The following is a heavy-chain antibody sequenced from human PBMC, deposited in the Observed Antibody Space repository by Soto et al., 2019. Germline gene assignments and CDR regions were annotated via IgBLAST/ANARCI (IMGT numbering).Heavy chain of an antibody. CDR3: ARGEAGYSSSWYDFDY. CDR2: IIPIFGTA. D-gene: IGHD6-13*01. Sequence: ASVKVSCKASGGTFSSYAISWVRQAPGQGLEWMGGIIPIFGTANYAQKFQGRVTITADESTSTAYMELSSLRSEDTAVYYCARGEAGYSSSWYDFDYWGQGTLVTVSS. J-gene: IGHJ4*02. CDR1: GGTFSSYA. V-gene: IGHV1-69*13.